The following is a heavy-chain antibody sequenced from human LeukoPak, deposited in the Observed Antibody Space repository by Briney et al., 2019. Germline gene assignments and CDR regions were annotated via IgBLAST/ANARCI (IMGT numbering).Heavy chain of an antibody. CDR2: VNGDGSAT. V-gene: IGHV3-74*01. D-gene: IGHD3-10*01. J-gene: IGHJ4*02. CDR1: GFTFSNYW. CDR3: ARDHYGSVDY. Sequence: GGSLRLSSAAPGFTFSNYWMHGVRHAPGKGLVLVSRVNGDGSATNYADSVKGRFTISRDNAKNTLYLQMNSLRPEDTAVSYCARDHYGSVDYWGQGTPVTVSS.